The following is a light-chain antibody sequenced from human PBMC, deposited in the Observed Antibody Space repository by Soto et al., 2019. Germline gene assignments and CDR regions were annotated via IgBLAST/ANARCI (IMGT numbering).Light chain of an antibody. CDR3: AAWDASLSGLV. CDR2: RNN. J-gene: IGLJ2*01. Sequence: QSVLTQPPSASGTPGQRVTISCSGSSSNIGSNYVYWYQQLPGTAPKLLIYRNNQRPSGVPERFSGSKSGTSASLAISGLRSADEADYYCAAWDASLSGLVFGGGTKLTVL. CDR1: SSNIGSNY. V-gene: IGLV1-47*01.